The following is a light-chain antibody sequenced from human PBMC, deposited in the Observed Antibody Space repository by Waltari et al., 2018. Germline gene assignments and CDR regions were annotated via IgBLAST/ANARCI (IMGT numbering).Light chain of an antibody. J-gene: IGKJ2*01. Sequence: DLQMTPSPSSLTASVGDRVTITCWASQSIRTYVNWYQQKPGKDRKILIYGASGLQSGVPSRFSGSGSGTDFTLTISSLQPEDFATYYCQQSYNTPHTFGQGTKLEIK. V-gene: IGKV1-39*01. CDR1: QSIRTY. CDR3: QQSYNTPHT. CDR2: GAS.